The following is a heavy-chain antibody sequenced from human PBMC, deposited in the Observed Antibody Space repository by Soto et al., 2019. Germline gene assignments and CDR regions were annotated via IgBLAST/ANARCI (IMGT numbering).Heavy chain of an antibody. CDR1: GFSISSGDYC. V-gene: IGHV4-30-4*01. Sequence: SETLSLTCTFSGFSISSGDYCWSWIRQPPGKGLEWIGYIYYSGSTYYNPSLKSRVTISVDTSKNQFSLKLSSVTAADTAVYYCARDRWTMVRGVINFWFDPWGQGTLVTVSS. D-gene: IGHD3-10*01. J-gene: IGHJ5*02. CDR3: ARDRWTMVRGVINFWFDP. CDR2: IYYSGST.